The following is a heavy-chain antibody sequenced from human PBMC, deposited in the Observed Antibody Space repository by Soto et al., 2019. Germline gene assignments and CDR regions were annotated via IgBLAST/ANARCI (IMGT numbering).Heavy chain of an antibody. CDR1: GFTFSSYA. CDR3: AKDAEISDFWSGYSRTGWFDP. CDR2: ISGSGGST. J-gene: IGHJ5*02. V-gene: IGHV3-23*01. D-gene: IGHD3-3*01. Sequence: PGGSLRLSCAASGFTFSSYAMSWVRQAPGKGLEWVSAISGSGGSTYYADSVKGRFTISRDNSKNTLYLQMNSLRAEDTAVYYCAKDAEISDFWSGYSRTGWFDPWGQGTLVTVSS.